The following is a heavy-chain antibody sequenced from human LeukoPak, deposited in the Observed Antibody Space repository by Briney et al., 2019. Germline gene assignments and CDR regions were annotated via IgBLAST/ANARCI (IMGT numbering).Heavy chain of an antibody. CDR1: GYTFTSYG. D-gene: IGHD3-10*01. CDR3: ARDSFALFGIVMVRGVLLPNFDY. CDR2: ISGYSGNT. V-gene: IGHV1-18*01. J-gene: IGHJ4*02. Sequence: GASVKVSCKASGYTFTSYGISWVRQAPGQGLEWMGCISGYSGNTNYAQKLQGRVTMTTDTSTSTAYMELRSLRSDDTAVYYCARDSFALFGIVMVRGVLLPNFDYWGQGTLVTVSS.